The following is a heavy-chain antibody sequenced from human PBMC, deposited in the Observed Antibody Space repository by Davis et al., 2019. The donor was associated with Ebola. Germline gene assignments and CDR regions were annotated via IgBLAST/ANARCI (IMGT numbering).Heavy chain of an antibody. D-gene: IGHD5-12*01. V-gene: IGHV4-59*01. CDR3: ARGIVATITDY. CDR2: IYYSGST. J-gene: IGHJ4*02. CDR1: GGSISSYY. Sequence: MPSETLSLTCTVSGGSISSYYWSWIRQPPGKGLEWIGYIYYSGSTNYNPSLKSRVTISVDTSKNQFSLKLSSVTAADTAVYYCARGIVATITDYWGQGTLVTVS.